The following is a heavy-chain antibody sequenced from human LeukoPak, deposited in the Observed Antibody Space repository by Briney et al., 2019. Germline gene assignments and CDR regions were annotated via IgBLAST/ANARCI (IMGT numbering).Heavy chain of an antibody. J-gene: IGHJ4*02. D-gene: IGHD3-10*01. V-gene: IGHV1-18*01. CDR3: ARDAQLYYYGSGSSPPYFDY. CDR2: ISAYNGNR. Sequence: GASVKVSCKASGYTFTSYGISWVRQAPGQGLEWMGWISAYNGNRNYAQKLQGRVTMTTDTSTSTAYMELRSLRSDDTAVYYCARDAQLYYYGSGSSPPYFDYWGQGTLVTVSS. CDR1: GYTFTSYG.